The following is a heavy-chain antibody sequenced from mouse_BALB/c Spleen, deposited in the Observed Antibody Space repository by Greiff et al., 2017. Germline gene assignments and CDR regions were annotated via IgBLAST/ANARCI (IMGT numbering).Heavy chain of an antibody. J-gene: IGHJ2*01. CDR1: GYSFTDYF. V-gene: IGHV1-20*02. D-gene: IGHD2-3*01. CDR2: INPYNGDT. Sequence: EVKLLESGPELVKPGTSVTISCKASGYSFTDYFMNWVMQSHGKSLEWIGRINPYNGDTFYNQKFKGKATLTVDKSSSTAHMELRSLASEDSAVYYCARNGYYYFDYWGQGTTLTVSS. CDR3: ARNGYYYFDY.